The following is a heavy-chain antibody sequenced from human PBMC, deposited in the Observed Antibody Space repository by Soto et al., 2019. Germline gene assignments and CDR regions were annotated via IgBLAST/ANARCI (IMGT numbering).Heavy chain of an antibody. V-gene: IGHV3-13*01. J-gene: IGHJ6*02. Sequence: GGSLRLSCAASGFTFSSYDMHWVRQATGKGLEWVSAIGTAGDTYYPGSVKGRFTISRENAKNSLYLQMNSLRAGDTAVYYCARARSYYGMDVWGQGTTVTVSS. CDR1: GFTFSSYD. CDR3: ARARSYYGMDV. CDR2: IGTAGDT.